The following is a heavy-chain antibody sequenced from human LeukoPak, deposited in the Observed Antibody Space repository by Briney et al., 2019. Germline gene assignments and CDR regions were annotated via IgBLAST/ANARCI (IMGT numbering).Heavy chain of an antibody. Sequence: SETLSLTCAVSGESFSYNYCTWVRQPPGKGLEWIGDINHSGRVNYRPSLKSRVTISADTSKSQFSLKLHAVTAAGTAVYYCARALAHMSPSLDDWGQGSLVTVSS. CDR1: GESFSYNY. D-gene: IGHD2-21*01. CDR3: ARALAHMSPSLDD. CDR2: INHSGRV. V-gene: IGHV4-34*01. J-gene: IGHJ4*02.